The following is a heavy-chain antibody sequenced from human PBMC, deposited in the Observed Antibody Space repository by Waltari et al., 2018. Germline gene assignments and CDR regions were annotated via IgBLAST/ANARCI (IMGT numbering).Heavy chain of an antibody. J-gene: IGHJ3*02. CDR3: ETDGGDSERVFDM. D-gene: IGHD3-16*01. Sequence: EVQVVQSGAAVRKPGTTVKISCKVSGYTFNDYYIHWIQQAPGKVLDWMGRIEPHDGETIYSEKFQGRVTITADRSTDTVYMELRSLRSEDTAVYYCETDGGDSERVFDMWGQGTMVTVSS. CDR1: GYTFNDYY. V-gene: IGHV1-69-2*01. CDR2: IEPHDGET.